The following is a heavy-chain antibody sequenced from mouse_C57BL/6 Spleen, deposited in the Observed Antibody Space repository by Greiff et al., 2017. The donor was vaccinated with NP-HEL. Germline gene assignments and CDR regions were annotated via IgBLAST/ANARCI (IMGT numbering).Heavy chain of an antibody. CDR2: IWSGGST. D-gene: IGHD2-1*01. V-gene: IGHV2-2*01. Sequence: QVQLKESGPGLVQPSQSLSITCTVSGFSLTSYGVHWVRQSPGKGLEWLGVIWSGGSTDYNAAFISRLSISKDNSKSQVFFKMNSLQADDTAIYYCARLSIYYGNYFAMDYWGQGTSVTVSS. CDR1: GFSLTSYG. J-gene: IGHJ4*01. CDR3: ARLSIYYGNYFAMDY.